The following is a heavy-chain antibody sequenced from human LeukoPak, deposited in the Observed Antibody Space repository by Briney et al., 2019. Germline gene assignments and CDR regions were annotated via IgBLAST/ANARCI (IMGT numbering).Heavy chain of an antibody. J-gene: IGHJ4*02. Sequence: ASVKVSCKASGYTFTGYYMHWVRQAPGQGLEWMGWINPNSGGTNYAQKFQGRVTMTRDTSISTAYMELSRLRSDDTAVYYCARAKYYGDYVIPNYWGQGTLVTVSS. CDR1: GYTFTGYY. D-gene: IGHD4-17*01. CDR2: INPNSGGT. V-gene: IGHV1-2*02. CDR3: ARAKYYGDYVIPNY.